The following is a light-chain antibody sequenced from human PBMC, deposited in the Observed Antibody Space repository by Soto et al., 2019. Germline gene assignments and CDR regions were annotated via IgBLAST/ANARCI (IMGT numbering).Light chain of an antibody. CDR1: QRISSW. V-gene: IGKV1-5*03. CDR3: QQFNNYPWT. CDR2: KAS. Sequence: DIQMTQSPSTLSASVGDRVTITCRASQRISSWLAWYQQKPGKAPKLLIYKASSLESGGPSRFSGSGSGTESTLTISRLQPDDFATDYCQQFNNYPWTCGQGTRVEIK. J-gene: IGKJ1*01.